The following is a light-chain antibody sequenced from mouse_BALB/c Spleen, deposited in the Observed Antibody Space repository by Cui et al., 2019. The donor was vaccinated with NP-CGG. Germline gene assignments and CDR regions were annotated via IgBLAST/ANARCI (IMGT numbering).Light chain of an antibody. CDR3: ALWYSNHWI. CDR1: TGAVTTSNY. J-gene: IGLJ3*01. Sequence: QAIVTQESALTTSPGETVTLTCRSSTGAVTTSNYANWVQEKPDHLFTGLIGGINNRAPGVPARFSGSLIGDKAALTITGAQTEDEAIYFCALWYSNHWILGSGTKVTVL. V-gene: IGLV1*01. CDR2: GIN.